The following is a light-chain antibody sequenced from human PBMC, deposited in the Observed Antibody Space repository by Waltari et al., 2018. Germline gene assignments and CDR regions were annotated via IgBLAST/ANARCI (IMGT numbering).Light chain of an antibody. CDR2: EVT. J-gene: IGLJ3*02. CDR1: SSDVGGYNY. Sequence: QSALTQPPSASGSLGQSVTISCTGTSSDVGGYNYVSWYQHHPAKGPKLLIYEVTKRPSGVPDRVSGSRSGNTASLTVSGLQAEDEADYYCTSYTGSNLVFGGGTKLTVL. CDR3: TSYTGSNLV. V-gene: IGLV2-8*01.